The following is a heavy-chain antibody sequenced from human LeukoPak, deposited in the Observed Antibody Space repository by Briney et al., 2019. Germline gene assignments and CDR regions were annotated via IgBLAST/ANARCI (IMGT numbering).Heavy chain of an antibody. D-gene: IGHD2-15*01. Sequence: GGSLTLSCAASGFTFSDYAMSWVRETPARGLEWVSSLRGNGDTFYADFVKGRFTLSRDGSRNTVYLQLNDLRVEDTAVYYCAKASWVSSADVVLWGQGPVITVSS. CDR1: GFTFSDYA. J-gene: IGHJ4*02. CDR2: LRGNGDT. V-gene: IGHV3-23*01. CDR3: AKASWVSSADVVL.